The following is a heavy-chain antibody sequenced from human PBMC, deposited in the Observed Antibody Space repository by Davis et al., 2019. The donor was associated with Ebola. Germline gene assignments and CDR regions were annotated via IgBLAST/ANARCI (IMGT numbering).Heavy chain of an antibody. J-gene: IGHJ6*02. Sequence: TVSCKGSGYTFTTSWIGWVRQMPGEGLEWMGIIYAGDPDTRYSPSFQGRVTISVDKSISTAYLQWSSLKASDTAMYYCARLSTTSYFHGMDVWGQGTTVTVSS. D-gene: IGHD2-2*01. CDR3: ARLSTTSYFHGMDV. V-gene: IGHV5-51*01. CDR2: IYAGDPDT. CDR1: GYTFTTSW.